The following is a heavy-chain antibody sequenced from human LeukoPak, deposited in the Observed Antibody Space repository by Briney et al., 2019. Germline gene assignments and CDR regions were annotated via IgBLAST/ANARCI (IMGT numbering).Heavy chain of an antibody. V-gene: IGHV3-49*04. Sequence: GGSLRLSCTASGFTFGDYAMSWVRQAPGKGLERVGFIRSKAYGGTTEYAASVKGRFTISRDESRSIAYLQMNSLKTEDTAVYYCTRDPGINPGYCSSTSCYYDYYYGMDVWGKGTTVTVSS. J-gene: IGHJ6*04. CDR2: IRSKAYGGTT. CDR3: TRDPGINPGYCSSTSCYYDYYYGMDV. CDR1: GFTFGDYA. D-gene: IGHD2-2*03.